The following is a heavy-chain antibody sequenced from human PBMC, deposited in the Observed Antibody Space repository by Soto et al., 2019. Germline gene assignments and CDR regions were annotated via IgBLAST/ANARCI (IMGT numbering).Heavy chain of an antibody. CDR2: IYWDDDK. V-gene: IGHV2-5*02. Sequence: QITLKESGPTLVKPTQTLTLTCTFSGFSLSTGGVGVVWIRQPPGKALEYVALIYWDDDKRYSPSLRSRLTITKDTSKNQVVLTMTNMDPVDTATYFCTHRESDREAFWGQGTLVTVSS. CDR3: THRESDREAF. J-gene: IGHJ4*02. CDR1: GFSLSTGGVG. D-gene: IGHD3-10*01.